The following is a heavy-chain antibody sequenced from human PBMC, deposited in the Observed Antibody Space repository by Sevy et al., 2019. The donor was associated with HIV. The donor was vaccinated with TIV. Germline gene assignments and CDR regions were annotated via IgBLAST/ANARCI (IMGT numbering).Heavy chain of an antibody. Sequence: SETLSLTCSVSDDSINSYYWSWIRQPPGKGLEWIGYIYNNIGSTSYNPSPTSRVTISVDTSKNRFSLKLTSVTAADTAVYYCARGAVVIGTTATPVLDFWGLGSLVTVSS. D-gene: IGHD2-2*01. CDR3: ARGAVVIGTTATPVLDF. CDR2: IYNNIGST. V-gene: IGHV4-59*08. J-gene: IGHJ4*02. CDR1: DDSINSYY.